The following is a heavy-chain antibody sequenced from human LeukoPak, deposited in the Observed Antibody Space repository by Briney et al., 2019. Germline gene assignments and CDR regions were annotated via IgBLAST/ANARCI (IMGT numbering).Heavy chain of an antibody. CDR2: IIPIFGST. J-gene: IGHJ4*02. V-gene: IGHV1-69*06. CDR3: ARDPRGDGDGDY. D-gene: IGHD4-17*01. Sequence: GASVKVSCKASGGTFSSYAISWVRQAPGQGLEWMGGIIPIFGSTNYARNFQDRVTITADKSTSTAYMELRSLRSNDTAFYYCARDPRGDGDGDYWGQGTLVTVSS. CDR1: GGTFSSYA.